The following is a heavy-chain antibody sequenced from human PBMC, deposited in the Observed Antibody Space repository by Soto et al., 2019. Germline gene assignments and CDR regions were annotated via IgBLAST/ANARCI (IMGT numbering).Heavy chain of an antibody. J-gene: IGHJ4*02. CDR3: AKETYSSSSFDY. D-gene: IGHD6-6*01. CDR2: ISWNSGSI. CDR1: GFTFDDYA. V-gene: IGHV3-9*01. Sequence: ESGGGLVQPGRSLRLSCAASGFTFDDYAMHWVRQAPGKGLEWVSGISWNSGSIGYADSVKGRFTISRDNAKNSLYLQMNSLRAEDTALYYCAKETYSSSSFDYWGQGTLVTVSS.